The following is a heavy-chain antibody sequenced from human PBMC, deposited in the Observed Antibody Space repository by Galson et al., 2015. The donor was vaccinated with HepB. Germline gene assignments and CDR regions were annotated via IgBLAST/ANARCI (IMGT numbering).Heavy chain of an antibody. D-gene: IGHD6-19*01. J-gene: IGHJ4*02. CDR3: AGYSSAWASFDF. V-gene: IGHV4-34*01. CDR2: HSGST. Sequence: HSGSTNYNPSLKSRVTISLDTSKKQFSLKLSSVTAADTAVYYCAGYSSAWASFDFWGQGTLVTVSS.